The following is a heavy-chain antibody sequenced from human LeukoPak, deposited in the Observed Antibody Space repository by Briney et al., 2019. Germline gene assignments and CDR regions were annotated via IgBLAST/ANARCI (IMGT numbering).Heavy chain of an antibody. Sequence: GGSLRLSCAASGFTFSTYAMPWVRQAPGKGLEWVAVISYDGNNKYYADSVKGRFTISRDNSKNTLYVQMNSLRAEDTAVYYCARDHGSSGWYETVDYWGQGTLVTVSS. J-gene: IGHJ4*02. CDR3: ARDHGSSGWYETVDY. D-gene: IGHD6-19*01. CDR1: GFTFSTYA. V-gene: IGHV3-30-3*01. CDR2: ISYDGNNK.